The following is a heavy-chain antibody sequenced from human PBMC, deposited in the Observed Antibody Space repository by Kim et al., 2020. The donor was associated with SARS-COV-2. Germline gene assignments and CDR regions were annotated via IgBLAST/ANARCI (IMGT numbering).Heavy chain of an antibody. CDR3: ARYYDSSGYYPISSGMDV. Sequence: ASVKVSCKASGYTFTSYDINWVRQATGQGLEWMGWMNPNSGNTGYAQKFRGRVTMTRNTSISTAYMELSSLRSEDTAVYYCARYYDSSGYYPISSGMDVWGQGTTVTVSS. CDR2: MNPNSGNT. D-gene: IGHD3-22*01. J-gene: IGHJ6*02. V-gene: IGHV1-8*01. CDR1: GYTFTSYD.